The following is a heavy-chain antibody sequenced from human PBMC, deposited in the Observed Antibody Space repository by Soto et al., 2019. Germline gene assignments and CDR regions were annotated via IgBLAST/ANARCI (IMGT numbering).Heavy chain of an antibody. Sequence: EVQLVESGGGLVEPGGSIRLSCVASGFTFTKAYMTWVRQAPGKGLEWVGRIKGSHAGGTTDYATSVKGRFTISRDDSKNTLYLQMNSLTTEDTSVCYCATEGGYPGSNFYGAYWGQGTLVTVSS. CDR1: GFTFTKAY. J-gene: IGHJ4*02. V-gene: IGHV3-15*01. CDR3: ATEGGYPGSNFYGAY. CDR2: IKGSHAGGTT. D-gene: IGHD1-26*01.